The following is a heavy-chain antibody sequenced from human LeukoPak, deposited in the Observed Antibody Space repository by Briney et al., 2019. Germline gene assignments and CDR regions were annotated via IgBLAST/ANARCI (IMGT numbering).Heavy chain of an antibody. Sequence: GGSLRLSCAASGFTFSNAWMSWVRQAPGKGLEWVGRIKSKTDGGTTDYAAPVKGRFTISRDDSKNTLYLQMNSMKSEDTAVYYCTTDRHYDILTGYFDHFDYWGQGTLVTVSS. CDR3: TTDRHYDILTGYFDHFDY. D-gene: IGHD3-9*01. CDR1: GFTFSNAW. CDR2: IKSKTDGGTT. V-gene: IGHV3-15*01. J-gene: IGHJ4*02.